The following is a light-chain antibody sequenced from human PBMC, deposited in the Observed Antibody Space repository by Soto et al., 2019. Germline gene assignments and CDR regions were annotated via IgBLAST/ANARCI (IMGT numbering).Light chain of an antibody. Sequence: EIVMTQSPATLSVSTGERATLSCRASQSVSSNLAWYQQKPGQAPRLLIYGASTRATGIPARFSGSGSGTEFTLTISSLQSEDFAVYYCQQYNNWPLALTFGGGTKVDI. V-gene: IGKV3-15*01. CDR1: QSVSSN. CDR3: QQYNNWPLALT. CDR2: GAS. J-gene: IGKJ4*01.